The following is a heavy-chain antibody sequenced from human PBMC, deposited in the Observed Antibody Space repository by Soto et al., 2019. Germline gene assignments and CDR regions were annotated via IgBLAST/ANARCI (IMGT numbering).Heavy chain of an antibody. J-gene: IGHJ6*02. D-gene: IGHD2-15*01. CDR3: VRRESGVDGRGGGYYYGMDV. V-gene: IGHV1-69*13. Sequence: ASVKVSCKASGGTFSSYAISWVRQTPGQGLEWMGGIIPIFGTANYAQKFQGRVTITADESTSTAYMELSSLRSEDTAVYYCVRRESGVDGRGGGYYYGMDVWGQGTTVTVSS. CDR1: GGTFSSYA. CDR2: IIPIFGTA.